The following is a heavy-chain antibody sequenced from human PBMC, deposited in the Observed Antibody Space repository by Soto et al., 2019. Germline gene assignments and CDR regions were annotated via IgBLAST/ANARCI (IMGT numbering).Heavy chain of an antibody. V-gene: IGHV3-23*01. J-gene: IGHJ4*02. Sequence: PGGSLRLSCXASGFTFTTYVMSWVRQAQGKGLEWVAAISGSGGSTYYADSVKGRFTISRDNSKNTLYLQMNSLRAEDTAVYYCAKSGRYTGYDFPFDYWGQGTLVTVSS. CDR3: AKSGRYTGYDFPFDY. CDR2: ISGSGGST. D-gene: IGHD5-12*01. CDR1: GFTFTTYV.